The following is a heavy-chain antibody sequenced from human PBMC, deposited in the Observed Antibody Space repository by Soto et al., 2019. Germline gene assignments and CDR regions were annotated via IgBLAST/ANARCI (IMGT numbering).Heavy chain of an antibody. V-gene: IGHV2-5*02. CDR2: IYWDDDK. CDR3: AHIGRGVDPFGI. CDR1: GFSLSTSGVA. D-gene: IGHD1-26*01. J-gene: IGHJ3*02. Sequence: QITLKESGPPLVKPRQTLTLTCTFSGFSLSTSGVAVGWIRQPPGKALEWLAGIYWDDDKYYNPSLNSRLTITKATSPAQVVPTITDMAPVDMATYSCAHIGRGVDPFGIWGQGTLVTVSS.